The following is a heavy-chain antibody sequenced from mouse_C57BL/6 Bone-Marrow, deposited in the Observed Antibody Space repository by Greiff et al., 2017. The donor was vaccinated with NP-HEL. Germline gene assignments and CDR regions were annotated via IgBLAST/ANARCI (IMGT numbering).Heavy chain of an antibody. V-gene: IGHV1-26*01. CDR3: ASNRGYAMDY. CDR1: GYTFTDYY. CDR2: INPNNGGT. Sequence: VQLQQSGPELVKPGASVKISCKASGYTFTDYYMNWVKQSHGKSLEWIGDINPNNGGTSYNQKFKGKATLTVDKSSSTAYMELRSLTSEDSAVYYCASNRGYAMDYWGQGTSVTVSS. D-gene: IGHD2-14*01. J-gene: IGHJ4*01.